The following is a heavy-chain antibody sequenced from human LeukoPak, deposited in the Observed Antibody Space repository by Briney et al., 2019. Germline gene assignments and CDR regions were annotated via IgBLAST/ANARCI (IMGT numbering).Heavy chain of an antibody. CDR3: ARRASAAGDQSLNQFDY. CDR2: INHSGST. D-gene: IGHD7-27*01. J-gene: IGHJ4*02. CDR1: GGSFSGYY. Sequence: PSETLCLTCAVYGGSFSGYYWSWIRQPPGKGLEWIGEINHSGSTNYNPSLKSRVTISVDTSKNQFSLKLSSVTAADTAVYYCARRASAAGDQSLNQFDYWGQGTLVTVSS. V-gene: IGHV4-34*01.